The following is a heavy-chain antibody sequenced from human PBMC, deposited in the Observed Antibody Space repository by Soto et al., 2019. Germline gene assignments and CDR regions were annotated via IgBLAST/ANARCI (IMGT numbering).Heavy chain of an antibody. D-gene: IGHD3-9*01. J-gene: IGHJ3*02. V-gene: IGHV4-59*01. CDR2: IYYSGST. Sequence: SETLSLTCTVSGGSISSYYWSWIRQPPGKGLEWIGYIYYSGSTNYNPSLKSRVTISVDTSKNQFSLKLSSVTAADTAVYYCARGGDILTGFRAFDIWGQGTMLTVSS. CDR1: GGSISSYY. CDR3: ARGGDILTGFRAFDI.